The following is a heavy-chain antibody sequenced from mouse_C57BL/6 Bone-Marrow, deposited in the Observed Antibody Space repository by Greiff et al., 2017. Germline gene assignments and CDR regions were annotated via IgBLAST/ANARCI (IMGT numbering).Heavy chain of an antibody. CDR2: IRSKSSNYAT. J-gene: IGHJ3*01. CDR3: VRHYYDYDGCAY. V-gene: IGHV10-3*01. CDR1: GFTFNTYA. Sequence: EVQLQEPGGGLVQPKGSLKLSCAASGFTFNTYAMHWVRQAPGKGLEWVARIRSKSSNYATYYADSVKDRFTISREDSQSMLYLQMNNLKTEDAAMYCGVRHYYDYDGCAYWGQGTLVTVSA. D-gene: IGHD2-4*01.